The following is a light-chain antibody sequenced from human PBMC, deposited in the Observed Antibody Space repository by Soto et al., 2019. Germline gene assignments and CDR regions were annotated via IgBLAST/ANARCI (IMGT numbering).Light chain of an antibody. CDR2: KAS. V-gene: IGKV1-5*03. Sequence: DIQMTQSPSTLSASVGDRVTITCRASQSISSWLAWYQQKPGKAPKLLIYKASSLESGVPSRFSGSGSGTEFTLTLGSLQPDDFAIYYCQQYNSYPATFGQGTKLEIK. J-gene: IGKJ2*01. CDR3: QQYNSYPAT. CDR1: QSISSW.